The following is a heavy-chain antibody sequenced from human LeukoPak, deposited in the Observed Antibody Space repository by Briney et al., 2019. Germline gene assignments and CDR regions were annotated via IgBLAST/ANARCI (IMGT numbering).Heavy chain of an antibody. CDR1: GYTFTSYG. V-gene: IGHV1-18*01. CDR3: ARVYTPLYYYYYYMDV. Sequence: ASVKVSCKASGYTFTSYGISWVRQAPGQGLEWMGWISAYNGNTNYAQKLQGRVTMTTDASTSTAYMELRSLRSDDTAVYYCARVYTPLYYYYYYMDVWGKGATVTVSS. D-gene: IGHD1-14*01. CDR2: ISAYNGNT. J-gene: IGHJ6*03.